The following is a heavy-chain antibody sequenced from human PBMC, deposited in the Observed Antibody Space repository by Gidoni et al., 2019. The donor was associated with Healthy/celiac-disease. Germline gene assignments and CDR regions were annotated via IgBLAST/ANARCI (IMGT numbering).Heavy chain of an antibody. CDR2: INPNSGGT. V-gene: IGHV1-2*02. CDR1: GYTFTGYY. Sequence: QVQLVQSGAEVKKPGASVKVSCKASGYTFTGYYMHWVRQAPGQGLEWMGWINPNSGGTNYAQKFQGRVTMTRDTSISTAYMELSRLRSDDTAVYYCARDNYYDSSGYGLGYWGQGTLVTVSS. J-gene: IGHJ4*02. D-gene: IGHD3-22*01. CDR3: ARDNYYDSSGYGLGY.